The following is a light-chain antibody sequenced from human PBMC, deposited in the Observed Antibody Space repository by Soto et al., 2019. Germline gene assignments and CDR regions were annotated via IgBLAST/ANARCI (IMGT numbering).Light chain of an antibody. J-gene: IGKJ1*01. CDR3: QQYNNWPRT. Sequence: EIVMTRSPATRSLSPCERATLSCRASQSVGSNLAWYQQKPGQAPRLLIYGASTRATGIPARFSGSGSGTEFTLTISSLQSEDFAVYYCQQYNNWPRTFGQGTKV. V-gene: IGKV3-15*01. CDR2: GAS. CDR1: QSVGSN.